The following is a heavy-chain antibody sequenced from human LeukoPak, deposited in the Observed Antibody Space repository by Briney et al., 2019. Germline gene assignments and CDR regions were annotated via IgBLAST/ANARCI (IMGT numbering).Heavy chain of an antibody. V-gene: IGHV3-53*01. J-gene: IGHJ4*02. CDR1: GFTVSSNY. Sequence: GGSLRLSXAASGFTVSSNYMSWVRQAPGKGMEWVSVIYSGGSTYYADSVKGRFTISRDNSKNTLYLQMNSLRAEDTAVYYCARGSGDYDILTGWIPAHFDYWGQGTLVTVSS. CDR2: IYSGGST. CDR3: ARGSGDYDILTGWIPAHFDY. D-gene: IGHD3-9*01.